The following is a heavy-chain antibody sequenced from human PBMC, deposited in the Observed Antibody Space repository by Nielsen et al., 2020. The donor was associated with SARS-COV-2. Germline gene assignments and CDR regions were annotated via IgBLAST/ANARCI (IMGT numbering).Heavy chain of an antibody. V-gene: IGHV3-30-3*01. CDR2: ISYDGSNK. D-gene: IGHD6-19*01. CDR3: ARVDSGWYFSQFDY. CDR1: GFTFSSYA. Sequence: GGSLRLSCAASGFTFSSYAMHWVRQAPGKGLEWVAVISYDGSNKYYADSVKGRFTISRDNSKNTLYLQMNSLRAVDTAVYYCARVDSGWYFSQFDYWGQGTLVTVSS. J-gene: IGHJ4*02.